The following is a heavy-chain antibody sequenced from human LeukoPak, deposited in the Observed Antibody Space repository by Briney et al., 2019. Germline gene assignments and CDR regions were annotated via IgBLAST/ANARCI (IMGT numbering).Heavy chain of an antibody. V-gene: IGHV3-23*01. D-gene: IGHD3-16*02. CDR3: ARLVGTFGGVIVQY. CDR1: GFTFSSYA. CDR2: ISAGGDST. J-gene: IGHJ4*02. Sequence: PGGSLRLSCAASGFTFSSYAMSWVRQAPGKGLEWVSAISAGGDSTYYADSVKGRFTISRDNSKNTMYLQMNSLRAEDTAVYYCARLVGTFGGVIVQYWGQGTLVTVSS.